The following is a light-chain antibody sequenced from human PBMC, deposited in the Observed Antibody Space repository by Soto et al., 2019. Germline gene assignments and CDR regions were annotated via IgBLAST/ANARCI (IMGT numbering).Light chain of an antibody. V-gene: IGKV3-20*01. CDR2: ATI. CDR1: ARVSNIY. CDR3: EQFGTSPPKT. J-gene: IGKJ2*01. Sequence: VLTQSPYTLSLSPGERATLSCSASARVSNIYSGWSQQKFVEAPRRLLSATIKRAAGIPDRFRGSGSGTDFTLTSSSVEPEEFGVYYCEQFGTSPPKTFGQGTKVEI.